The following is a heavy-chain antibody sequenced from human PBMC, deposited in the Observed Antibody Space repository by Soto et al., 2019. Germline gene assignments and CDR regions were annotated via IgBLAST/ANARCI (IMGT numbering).Heavy chain of an antibody. Sequence: GGSLRLSCAASGFTFSNAWMSWVRQAPGKGLEWVGRIKSKTDGGTTDYAAPVKGGFTISRDDSKNTLYLQMNSLKTEDTAVYYCTTGPYYYYGMDVWGQGTTVTVSS. CDR3: TTGPYYYYGMDV. CDR1: GFTFSNAW. J-gene: IGHJ6*02. V-gene: IGHV3-15*01. CDR2: IKSKTDGGTT.